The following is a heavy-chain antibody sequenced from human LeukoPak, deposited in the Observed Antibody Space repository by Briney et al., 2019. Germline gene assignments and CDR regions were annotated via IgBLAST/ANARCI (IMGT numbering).Heavy chain of an antibody. Sequence: GGSLRLSCAASRFSFSSYWMSWVRQAPGKGLEWVGNIKQDGSAKYYVDSVKGRFTISRDNAKNSLYLQMNSLRAEDTAVYYCARVMYSSGWSFDYWGQGTLVTVSS. CDR2: IKQDGSAK. D-gene: IGHD6-19*01. CDR3: ARVMYSSGWSFDY. CDR1: RFSFSSYW. V-gene: IGHV3-7*01. J-gene: IGHJ4*02.